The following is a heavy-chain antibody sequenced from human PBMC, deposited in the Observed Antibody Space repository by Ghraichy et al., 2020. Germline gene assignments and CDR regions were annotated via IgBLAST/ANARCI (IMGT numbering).Heavy chain of an antibody. Sequence: SETLSLTCTVSGGSISSYYWSWIRQPPGKGLEWIGYIYYSGSTNYNPSLKSRVTISVDTSKNQFSLKLSSVTAADTAVYYCARGVGYSYGSGYFDYWGQGTLVTVSS. CDR1: GGSISSYY. J-gene: IGHJ4*02. D-gene: IGHD5-18*01. CDR2: IYYSGST. V-gene: IGHV4-59*01. CDR3: ARGVGYSYGSGYFDY.